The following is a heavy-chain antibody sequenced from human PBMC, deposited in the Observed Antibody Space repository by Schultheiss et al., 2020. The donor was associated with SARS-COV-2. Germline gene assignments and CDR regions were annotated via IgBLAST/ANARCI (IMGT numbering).Heavy chain of an antibody. V-gene: IGHV3-74*01. J-gene: IGHJ3*02. CDR3: ARGGVVGDAFDI. CDR2: INSDGSST. CDR1: GFTFSSYG. D-gene: IGHD1-26*01. Sequence: GGSLRLSCAASGFTFSSYGMHWVRQAPGKGLEWVSGINSDGSSTSYADSVKGRFTISRDNAKNSLYLQMNSLRAEDTAVYYCARGGVVGDAFDIWGQGTMVTVSS.